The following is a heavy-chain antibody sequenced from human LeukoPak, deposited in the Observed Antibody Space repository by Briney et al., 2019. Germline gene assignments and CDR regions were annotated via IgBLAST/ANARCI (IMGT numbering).Heavy chain of an antibody. J-gene: IGHJ3*02. D-gene: IGHD6-19*01. CDR1: GFTLSSYE. Sequence: GGSLRLSCAASGFTLSSYEMNWVRQAPGKGLEWVSYISSSGSTIYYADSVKGRFTISRDNAKNSLYLQMNSLRAEDTAVYYCAIVSSGWYGAFDIWGQGTMVTVSS. CDR3: AIVSSGWYGAFDI. CDR2: ISSSGSTI. V-gene: IGHV3-48*03.